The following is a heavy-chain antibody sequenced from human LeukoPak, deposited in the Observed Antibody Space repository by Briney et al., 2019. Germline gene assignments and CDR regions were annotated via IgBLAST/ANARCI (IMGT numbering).Heavy chain of an antibody. CDR1: GFTFSDYY. CDR2: ITSSGSHT. Sequence: GGSLRLSCAASGFTFSDYYMAWIRQAPGKGLEWVSYITSSGSHTNYADSVKGRFTVSRDNAKNTLYLQMNSLRVDDTAVYYCARDPRYGDLDYWGQGTQVTVSS. D-gene: IGHD4-17*01. CDR3: ARDPRYGDLDY. V-gene: IGHV3-11*06. J-gene: IGHJ4*02.